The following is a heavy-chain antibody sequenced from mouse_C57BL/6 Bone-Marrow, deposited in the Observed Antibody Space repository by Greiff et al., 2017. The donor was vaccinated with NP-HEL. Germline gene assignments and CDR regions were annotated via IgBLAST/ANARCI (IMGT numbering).Heavy chain of an antibody. Sequence: QVQLQQSGAELVKPGASVKISCKASGYAFSSYWMNWVKQRPGKGLEWIGQIYPGDGDTNYNGKFKGKATLTADKSSSTAYMQLSSLTSEDSAVYFCAREEVVTTLYYFDYWGQGTTLTVSS. CDR3: AREEVVTTLYYFDY. CDR2: IYPGDGDT. D-gene: IGHD2-2*01. J-gene: IGHJ2*01. CDR1: GYAFSSYW. V-gene: IGHV1-80*01.